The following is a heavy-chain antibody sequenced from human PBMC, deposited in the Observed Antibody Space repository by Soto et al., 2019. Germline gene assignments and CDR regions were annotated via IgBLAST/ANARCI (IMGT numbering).Heavy chain of an antibody. CDR2: IYYSGST. V-gene: IGHV4-39*01. J-gene: IGHJ6*02. CDR3: ASQDYYYGMDV. CDR1: VGSISSSSYY. Sequence: PSETLSLTCTVSVGSISSSSYYWVWIRQPPGKGLEWIGSIYYSGSTYYNPSLKSRVTISVDTSKNQFSLKLSSVTAADTAVYYCASQDYYYGMDVWGQGTTVTVSS.